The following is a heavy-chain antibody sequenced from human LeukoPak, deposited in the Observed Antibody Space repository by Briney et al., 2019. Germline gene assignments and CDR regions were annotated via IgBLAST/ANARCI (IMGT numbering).Heavy chain of an antibody. CDR3: AAAAVSGPRPYYYYYMDV. V-gene: IGHV6-1*01. CDR1: GDSVSSNSAA. D-gene: IGHD2-2*01. Sequence: PSQTLSLTCAISGDSVSSNSAAWNWIRQSPSRGLEWLGRTYYRSKWYNDYAVSVKSRITINPDTSKNQFSLQLNSVTPEDTAVYYCAAAAVSGPRPYYYYYMDVWGKGTTVTVSS. J-gene: IGHJ6*03. CDR2: TYYRSKWYN.